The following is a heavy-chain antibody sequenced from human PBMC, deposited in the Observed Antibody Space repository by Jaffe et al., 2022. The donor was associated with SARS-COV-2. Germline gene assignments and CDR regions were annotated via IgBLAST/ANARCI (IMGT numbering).Heavy chain of an antibody. V-gene: IGHV3-23*01. D-gene: IGHD3-16*02. CDR2: ISGSGGST. CDR3: AKDYRSAGDPWYYYYGLDV. CDR1: GFTLSNYA. J-gene: IGHJ6*02. Sequence: EVQLLESGGGLVQPGGSLRLSCAASGFTLSNYAMSWVRQAPGKGLEWVSVISGSGGSTYYADSVKGRFTISRDNSKNTLYLQMNSLRGEDTAVYYCAKDYRSAGDPWYYYYGLDVWGQGTTVTVSS.